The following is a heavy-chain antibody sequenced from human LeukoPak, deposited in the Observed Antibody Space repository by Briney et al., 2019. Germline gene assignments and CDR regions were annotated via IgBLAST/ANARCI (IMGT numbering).Heavy chain of an antibody. CDR2: IDTAGDT. Sequence: GGSLTLFCPASGFTFSSYDMHWVRQATAEGLEWVSAIDTAGDTYYPGSVKGRFTISRENAKYSLYLQMNSLRAGDTAVYYCARGGRDFWSGYYGLYYFDYWGQGTLVTVSS. CDR3: ARGGRDFWSGYYGLYYFDY. V-gene: IGHV3-13*01. D-gene: IGHD3-3*01. CDR1: GFTFSSYD. J-gene: IGHJ4*02.